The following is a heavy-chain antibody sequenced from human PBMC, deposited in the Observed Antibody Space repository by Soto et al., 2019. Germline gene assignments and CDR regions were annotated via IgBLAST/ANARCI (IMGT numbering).Heavy chain of an antibody. D-gene: IGHD1-26*01. CDR2: IYYSGST. J-gene: IGHJ2*01. CDR1: GGSISSSSYY. V-gene: IGHV4-39*01. Sequence: QLQLQASGPGLVKPSETLSLTCTVSGGSISSSSYYWGWIRQPPGKGLEWIGSIYYSGSTYYNPSLKSRVTISVDTSKNQFSLKLSSVTAADTAVYYCARHPPGEWELAFYWYFDLWGRGTLVTVSS. CDR3: ARHPPGEWELAFYWYFDL.